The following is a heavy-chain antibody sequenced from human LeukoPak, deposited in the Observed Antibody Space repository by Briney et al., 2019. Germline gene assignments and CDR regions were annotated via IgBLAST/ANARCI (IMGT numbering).Heavy chain of an antibody. CDR1: GGSVSSGSYY. CDR2: IYYSGST. J-gene: IGHJ6*02. V-gene: IGHV4-61*01. CDR3: ETYYYALDV. Sequence: SETLSLTYTVSGGSVSSGSYYWSWIRQPPGKGLEWIGYIYYSGSTNYNPSLKSRVTISVDTSKNQFSLKLSSVTAADTAVYYSETYYYALDVWGQGTTVTVSS.